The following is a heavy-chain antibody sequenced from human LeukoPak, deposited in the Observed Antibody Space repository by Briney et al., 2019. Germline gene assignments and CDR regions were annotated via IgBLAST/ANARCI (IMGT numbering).Heavy chain of an antibody. Sequence: PSETLSLTCTVSGGSISSYSWSWIRQPPGKGLEWIGYIPYSGSTDYNPSLKSRVTISVDTSKNQFSLKLSSVTAADTAVYYCARDLYSNYVYDTWGQGTMVTVSS. V-gene: IGHV4-59*01. CDR2: IPYSGST. D-gene: IGHD4-11*01. J-gene: IGHJ3*01. CDR1: GGSISSYS. CDR3: ARDLYSNYVYDT.